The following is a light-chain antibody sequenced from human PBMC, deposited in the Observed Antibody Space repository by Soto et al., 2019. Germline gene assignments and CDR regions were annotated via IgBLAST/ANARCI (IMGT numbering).Light chain of an antibody. V-gene: IGLV2-11*01. CDR1: SSDVGAYNF. CDR2: DVS. Sequence: QSVLTQPPSVSGSPGRSVTISCTGTSSDVGAYNFVSWYQQHPGKAPKLIIFDVSARPSGVPDRFSGSKSGNTASLTISGLQADDEADYYCCSYAGTDSPVLGGGTKLTVL. J-gene: IGLJ2*01. CDR3: CSYAGTDSPV.